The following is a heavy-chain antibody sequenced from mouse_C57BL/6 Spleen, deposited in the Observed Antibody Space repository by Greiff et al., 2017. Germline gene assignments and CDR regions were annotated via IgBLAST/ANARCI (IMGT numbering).Heavy chain of an antibody. V-gene: IGHV1-85*01. D-gene: IGHD6-1*01. J-gene: IGHJ4*01. CDR3: ARGGYEGSLPGALDF. Sequence: VHLVESGPELVKPGASVKFSCKASGYTFTSYDINWVKQRPGQGLEWIGRIYPRDGSTKYNETFKGKATLTIDTSSSTAYMEFPSLTAEDSAVYFCARGGYEGSLPGALDFWGQGTSVTVSS. CDR2: IYPRDGST. CDR1: GYTFTSYD.